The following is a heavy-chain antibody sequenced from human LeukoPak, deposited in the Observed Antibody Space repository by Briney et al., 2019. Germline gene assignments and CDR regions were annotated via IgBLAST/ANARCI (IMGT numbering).Heavy chain of an antibody. CDR2: VSAYNGNT. J-gene: IGHJ3*02. D-gene: IGHD2-21*02. Sequence: ASVKVSCKASGYTXTSYGISWVRQAPGQGLEWMGWVSAYNGNTNYAQKLQGRVTMTTDTSTSTAYMELRSLRSDDTAVYYCARPLTYCGGDCDAFDIWGQGTMVTVSS. CDR1: GYTXTSYG. V-gene: IGHV1-18*01. CDR3: ARPLTYCGGDCDAFDI.